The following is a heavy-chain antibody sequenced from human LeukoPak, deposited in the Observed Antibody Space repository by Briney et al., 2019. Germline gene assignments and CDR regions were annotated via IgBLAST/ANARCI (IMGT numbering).Heavy chain of an antibody. CDR2: IHYSGTT. Sequence: SQTLSLTCTVSGGSINSYDYYWTWIRQSPGKGLEWIGYIHYSGTTFYNPSLQSRLMISVDTSQSQFSLKLSSVTAADTAVYYCSRENGAFSPFGYWGQGTLVTVLS. CDR1: GGSINSYDYY. CDR3: SRENGAFSPFGY. V-gene: IGHV4-31*03. D-gene: IGHD2-8*01. J-gene: IGHJ4*02.